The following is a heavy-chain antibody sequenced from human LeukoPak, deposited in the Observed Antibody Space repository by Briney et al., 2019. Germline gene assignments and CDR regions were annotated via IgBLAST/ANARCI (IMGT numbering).Heavy chain of an antibody. V-gene: IGHV3-23*01. Sequence: GGSLRLSCAASGFTFSSYAMSWVRQAPGKGLEWVSAISGSGGSTYYADSVEGRFTISRDNSKNTLYLQMNSLRAEDTAVYYXXXXEXGSSKSFFDYWGQGTLVTVSS. CDR1: GFTFSSYA. CDR2: ISGSGGST. CDR3: XXXEXGSSKSFFDY. D-gene: IGHD1-26*01. J-gene: IGHJ4*02.